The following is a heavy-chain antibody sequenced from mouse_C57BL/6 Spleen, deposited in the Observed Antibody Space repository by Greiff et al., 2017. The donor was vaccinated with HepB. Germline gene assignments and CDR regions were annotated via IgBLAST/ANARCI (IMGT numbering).Heavy chain of an antibody. CDR2: INPSTGGT. CDR1: GYSFNGYY. Sequence: EVQLQQSGPELVKPGASVKISCKASGYSFNGYYMNWVKQSPEKSLEWIGEINPSTGGTTYNQKFKAKATLTVDKSSSTAYMQLKSLTSEDSAVYYCARQLGTVVAPLDYWGQGTTRTVSS. V-gene: IGHV1-42*01. J-gene: IGHJ2*01. D-gene: IGHD1-1*01. CDR3: ARQLGTVVAPLDY.